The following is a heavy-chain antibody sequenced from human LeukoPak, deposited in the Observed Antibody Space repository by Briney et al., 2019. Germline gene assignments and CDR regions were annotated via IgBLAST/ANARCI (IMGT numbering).Heavy chain of an antibody. Sequence: EPSETLSLTCTVSGGSISSYYWSWIRQPPGKGLEWIGYIYYSGSTNYNPSLKSRVTISVDTSKNQFSLKLSSVTAADTAVYYCARVVYGDSEDPYYYMDVWGKGTTVTVSS. V-gene: IGHV4-59*01. J-gene: IGHJ6*03. CDR2: IYYSGST. CDR3: ARVVYGDSEDPYYYMDV. D-gene: IGHD4-17*01. CDR1: GGSISSYY.